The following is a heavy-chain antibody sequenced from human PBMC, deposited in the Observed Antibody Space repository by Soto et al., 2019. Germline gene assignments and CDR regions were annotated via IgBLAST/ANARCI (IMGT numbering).Heavy chain of an antibody. J-gene: IGHJ2*01. CDR3: AGESHDILTGPPWVWYFDL. CDR1: GGSFSGYY. Sequence: QVQLQQWGAGPLRPLETLSLTCGVSGGSFSGYYWAWIRQSPGKGLEWIGEINDRGSINYNPSLKSRVSISVDRSKNHYSLNLRSVTAADTAVYYCAGESHDILTGPPWVWYFDLWGRGTLVTVSS. V-gene: IGHV4-34*01. CDR2: INDRGSI. D-gene: IGHD3-9*01.